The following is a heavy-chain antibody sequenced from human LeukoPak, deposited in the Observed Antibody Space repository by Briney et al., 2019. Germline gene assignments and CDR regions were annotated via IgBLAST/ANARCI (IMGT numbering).Heavy chain of an antibody. J-gene: IGHJ6*03. D-gene: IGHD3-3*01. CDR3: ASAAYDFWSGYPSYYMDV. Sequence: SETLSLTCTVSGGSISSDGFYWSWIRQPPGKGLEWIGYIYHSGSTYYNPSLKSRVTMSVDRSKNQFSLKLSSVTAADTAVYYCASAAYDFWSGYPSYYMDVWGKGTTVTVSS. CDR2: IYHSGST. CDR1: GGSISSDGFY. V-gene: IGHV4-30-2*01.